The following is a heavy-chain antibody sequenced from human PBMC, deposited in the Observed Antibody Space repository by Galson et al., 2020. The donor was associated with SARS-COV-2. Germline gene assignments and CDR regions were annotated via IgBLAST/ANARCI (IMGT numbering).Heavy chain of an antibody. Sequence: GGSLRLSCAASGFTSSDHFMDWVRQAPGKGLEWVGRSRSRDHSHITEYAASVRGRFTISRDDSENSLYLQMISLKTEDTAVYYCARATYTGATFHMDVWGQGTTVTVSS. J-gene: IGHJ6*02. D-gene: IGHD1-26*01. CDR2: SRSRDHSHIT. V-gene: IGHV3-72*01. CDR1: GFTSSDHF. CDR3: ARATYTGATFHMDV.